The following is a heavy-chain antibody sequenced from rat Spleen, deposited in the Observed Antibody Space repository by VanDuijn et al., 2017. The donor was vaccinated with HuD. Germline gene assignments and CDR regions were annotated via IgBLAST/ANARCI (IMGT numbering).Heavy chain of an antibody. D-gene: IGHD4-3*01. CDR1: GFTFSDYY. V-gene: IGHV5-29*01. J-gene: IGHJ3*01. Sequence: EVQLVESDGGLMQPGRSLKLSCAASGFTFSDYYMAWVRQAPTKGLEWVATISYDDRSTYYRDSVKGRFTISRENTERTLYLLVDSLRSEDTATYYCVRQDTSGYSNWFAYWGQGTLVTVSS. CDR3: VRQDTSGYSNWFAY. CDR2: ISYDDRST.